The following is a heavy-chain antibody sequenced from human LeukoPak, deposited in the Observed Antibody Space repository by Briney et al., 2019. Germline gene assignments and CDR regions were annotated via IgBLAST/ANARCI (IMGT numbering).Heavy chain of an antibody. CDR1: GFTFRSHAM. J-gene: IGHJ4*02. D-gene: IGHD7-27*01. V-gene: IGHV4-39*07. CDR3: ARDKSVNWGLFDY. CDR2: ISYSGGP. Sequence: GSLRLSCAASGFTFRSHAMSWIRQPPGKGLEWIGSISYSGGPYYNPSLKSRVTISLDTSRSQFSLKLNYMTDADTAVYYCARDKSVNWGLFDYWGQGILVTVSS.